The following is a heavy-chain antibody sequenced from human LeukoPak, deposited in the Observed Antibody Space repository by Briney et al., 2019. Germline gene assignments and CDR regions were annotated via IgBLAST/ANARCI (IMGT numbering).Heavy chain of an antibody. Sequence: SETLSLTCTVSVGSISSSSHYWGWIRQPPGKGLEWIGSIYYSGSTYYNPSRKSRVTLSENTSNNHFSLKQSSVTAADTAVYFCARLEGVTWFDPWGQGTLVTLSS. V-gene: IGHV4-39*02. CDR1: VGSISSSSHY. CDR2: IYYSGST. CDR3: ARLEGVTWFDP. J-gene: IGHJ5*02. D-gene: IGHD5-18*01.